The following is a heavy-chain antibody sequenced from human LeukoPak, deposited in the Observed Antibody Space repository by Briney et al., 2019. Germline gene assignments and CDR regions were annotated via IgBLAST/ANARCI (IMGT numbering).Heavy chain of an antibody. D-gene: IGHD1/OR15-1a*01. Sequence: GASVKVSCKASGYTFTNYGVSWVRQAPGQGLEWMGWISAHNGNTNYAQNLQGRVSMTTDSSTSTAYMELRSLRADDTAVYCCARGMGTTTFADFDYWGQGTLVTVSS. V-gene: IGHV1-18*01. J-gene: IGHJ4*02. CDR1: GYTFTNYG. CDR2: ISAHNGNT. CDR3: ARGMGTTTFADFDY.